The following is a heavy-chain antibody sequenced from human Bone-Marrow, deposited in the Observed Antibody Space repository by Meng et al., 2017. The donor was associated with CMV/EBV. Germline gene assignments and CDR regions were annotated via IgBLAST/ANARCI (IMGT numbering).Heavy chain of an antibody. D-gene: IGHD5-12*01. J-gene: IGHJ5*02. CDR2: ITPKLGIT. V-gene: IGHV1-69*02. CDR3: ARGKGYGDDGYRSSNWFDP. Sequence: SVKVSCKASGGNFKTYTITWVRQAPGQGLEWVGRITPKLGITNYSPKFNGRLHLIADQSTRTAYMELNSLRSEDTAIYYCARGKGYGDDGYRSSNWFDPWDQGTLVTVSS. CDR1: GGNFKTYT.